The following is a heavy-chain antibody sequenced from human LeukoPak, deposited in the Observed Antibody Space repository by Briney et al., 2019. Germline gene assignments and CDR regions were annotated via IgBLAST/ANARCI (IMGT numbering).Heavy chain of an antibody. CDR2: ISHDGSYK. Sequence: HGGSLRLSCAASGFTFSNFAMHWVRQAPGKGLEWVSVISHDGSYKYYADSVKGRFTISRDNSKNTLYLQMNSLRPEDTAVYYCARDLHCSGGSCYSGLHYWGQGTLVTVSS. CDR3: ARDLHCSGGSCYSGLHY. V-gene: IGHV3-30*04. CDR1: GFTFSNFA. J-gene: IGHJ4*02. D-gene: IGHD2-15*01.